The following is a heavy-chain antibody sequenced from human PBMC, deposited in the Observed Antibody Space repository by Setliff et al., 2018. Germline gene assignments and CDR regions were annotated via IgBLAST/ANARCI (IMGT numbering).Heavy chain of an antibody. D-gene: IGHD6-19*01. CDR2: INTNTGNP. J-gene: IGHJ6*03. CDR3: ARDSSGWSGFSRLVGVYYYYMDV. Sequence: ASVKVSCKASGYTFTSYDINWMRQASGQGLEWMGWINTNTGNPTYAQGFTGRFVFSLDTSVSTAYLQISSLKAEDTAVYYCARDSSGWSGFSRLVGVYYYYMDVWGKGTTVTVSS. V-gene: IGHV7-4-1*02. CDR1: GYTFTSYD.